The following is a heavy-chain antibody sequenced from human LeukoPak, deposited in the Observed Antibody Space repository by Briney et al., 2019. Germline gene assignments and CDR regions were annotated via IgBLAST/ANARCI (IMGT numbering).Heavy chain of an antibody. V-gene: IGHV1-2*02. Sequence: ASVKVSCKASGYTFTGYYMHWVRQAPGQGLEWMGWINPNSGGTNYAQKFQGRVTMTRDTSISTAYIELSRLRSDDTAVYYCARDLENWNQLYYFDYWGQGTLVTVSS. CDR1: GYTFTGYY. CDR2: INPNSGGT. CDR3: ARDLENWNQLYYFDY. D-gene: IGHD1-1*01. J-gene: IGHJ4*02.